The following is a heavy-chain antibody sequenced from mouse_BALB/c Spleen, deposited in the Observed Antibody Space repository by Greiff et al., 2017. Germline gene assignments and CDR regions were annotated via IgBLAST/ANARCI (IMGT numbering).Heavy chain of an antibody. CDR1: GFTFTDYY. J-gene: IGHJ4*01. V-gene: IGHV7-3*02. D-gene: IGHD2-1*01. Sequence: DVQLVESGGGLVQPGGSLRLSCATSGFTFTDYYMSWVRQPPGKALEWLGFIRNKANGYTTEYSASVKGRFTISRDNSQSILYLQMNTLRAEDSATYYCARFYYYAMDYWGQGTSVTVSS. CDR3: ARFYYYAMDY. CDR2: IRNKANGYTT.